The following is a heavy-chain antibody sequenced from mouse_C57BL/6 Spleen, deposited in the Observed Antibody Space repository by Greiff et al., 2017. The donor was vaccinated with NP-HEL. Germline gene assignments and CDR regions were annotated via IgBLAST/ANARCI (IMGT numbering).Heavy chain of an antibody. Sequence: VQLQQSGPELVKPGASVKISCKASGYAFSSSWMNWVKQRPGKGLEWIGRIYPGDGDTNYIGKFKGKATLTADKSSSTAYMQLSSLTSEDSAVYFCARSYYGSSYRYFDVWGTGTTVTVSS. CDR1: GYAFSSSW. CDR3: ARSYYGSSYRYFDV. CDR2: IYPGDGDT. V-gene: IGHV1-82*01. D-gene: IGHD1-1*01. J-gene: IGHJ1*03.